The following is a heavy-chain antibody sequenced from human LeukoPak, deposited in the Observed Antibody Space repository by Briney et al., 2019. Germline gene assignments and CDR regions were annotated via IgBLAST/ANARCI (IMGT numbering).Heavy chain of an antibody. V-gene: IGHV4-4*07. J-gene: IGHJ4*02. CDR1: GGSISNYY. CDR2: ISASGNT. CDR3: ARQGVATAIDY. D-gene: IGHD2-21*02. Sequence: PSETLSLTCTVSGGSISNYYWSWIRQPAGKELEWIGRISASGNTNYNPSLKSRVTMSVDTSMNLFALKLSSVTAADTAVYYCARQGVATAIDYWGQGTLVTVSS.